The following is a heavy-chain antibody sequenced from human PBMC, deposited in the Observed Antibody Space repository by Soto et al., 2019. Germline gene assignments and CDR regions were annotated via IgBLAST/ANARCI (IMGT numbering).Heavy chain of an antibody. J-gene: IGHJ6*02. V-gene: IGHV4-31*03. CDR3: ARDLYGSGSYYYYYYGMDV. CDR1: GGSISSGGYY. CDR2: IYYSGST. Sequence: KPSETLSLTCTVSGGSISSGGYYWSWIRQHPGKGLEWIGYIYYSGSTYYNPSLKSRVTISVDTSKNQFSLKLSSVTAADTAVYYCARDLYGSGSYYYYYYGMDVWGQGTTVTVSS. D-gene: IGHD3-10*01.